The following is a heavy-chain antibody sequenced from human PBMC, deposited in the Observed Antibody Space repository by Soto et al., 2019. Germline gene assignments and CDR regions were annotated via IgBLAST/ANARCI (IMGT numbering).Heavy chain of an antibody. V-gene: IGHV4-34*01. J-gene: IGHJ4*02. Sequence: SETLSLTCAVYGGSFSGYYWSWIRQPPGKGLEWIGEINHSGSTNYNPSLKSRVTISVDTSKNQFSLKLSSVTAADTAVYYCARANIVLMVYATTYYFDYWGQGTLVTVPQ. CDR2: INHSGST. CDR1: GGSFSGYY. D-gene: IGHD2-8*01. CDR3: ARANIVLMVYATTYYFDY.